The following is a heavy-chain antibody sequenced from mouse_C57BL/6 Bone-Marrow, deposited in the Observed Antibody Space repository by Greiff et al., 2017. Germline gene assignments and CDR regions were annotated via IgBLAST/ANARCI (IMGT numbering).Heavy chain of an antibody. D-gene: IGHD1-1*01. CDR2: IYPRSGTN. CDR3: ARWGRLVAWFAY. J-gene: IGHJ3*01. CDR1: GYSFTSYG. V-gene: IGHV1-81*01. Sequence: QVQLQQSGAELARPAASVKLSCTVSGYSFTSYGISWVKQRTGQGLEWIGEIYPRSGTNYYNEKFKGKAKLTADKSTGTAYMELRRLTSEDSAVYFGARWGRLVAWFAYWGQGTLVTVSA.